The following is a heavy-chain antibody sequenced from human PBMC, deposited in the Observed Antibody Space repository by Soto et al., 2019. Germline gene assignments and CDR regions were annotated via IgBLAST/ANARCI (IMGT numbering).Heavy chain of an antibody. Sequence: QVQLVQSGAEVKKPGSSVKVSCKASGGTFSSYAISWVRQAPGQGLEWMGGIIPIFGTANYARKFQGRVTITADKSTSTAYMELSSLSSEYTAVYYCARDQDSSTSCGLDAFDIWGQGTMVTVSS. CDR2: IIPIFGTA. J-gene: IGHJ3*02. V-gene: IGHV1-69*06. CDR1: GGTFSSYA. CDR3: ARDQDSSTSCGLDAFDI. D-gene: IGHD2-2*01.